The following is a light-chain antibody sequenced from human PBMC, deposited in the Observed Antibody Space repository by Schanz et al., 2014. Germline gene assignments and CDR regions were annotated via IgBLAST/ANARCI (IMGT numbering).Light chain of an antibody. CDR2: DVT. V-gene: IGLV2-8*01. J-gene: IGLJ1*01. CDR1: SSDVGGYNY. Sequence: QSALTQPPSASGSPGQSVTISCTGTSSDVGGYNYVSWYQQHPGKAPKLIISDVTRRPSGVPDRFSGSKSDNTASLTVSGLQAEDEADYYCSSYAGSNNFCVFGTGTKLTVL. CDR3: SSYAGSNNFCV.